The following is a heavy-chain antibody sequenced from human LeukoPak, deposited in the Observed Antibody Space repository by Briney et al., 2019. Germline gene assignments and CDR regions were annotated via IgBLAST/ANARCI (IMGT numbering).Heavy chain of an antibody. D-gene: IGHD3-3*02. V-gene: IGHV3-53*01. Sequence: GGSLRLSCAASGFAVSTNYMNWVRQAPGKGLEWVSILYSGSSTYYADSVEGRFIVSRDSSKNTLSLQMNDLRAEDTAVYYCARVGDHFHWYLDLWGRGTLVTVSS. CDR2: LYSGSST. J-gene: IGHJ2*01. CDR3: ARVGDHFHWYLDL. CDR1: GFAVSTNY.